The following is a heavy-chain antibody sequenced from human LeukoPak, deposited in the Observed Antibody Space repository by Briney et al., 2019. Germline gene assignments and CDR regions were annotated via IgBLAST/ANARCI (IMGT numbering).Heavy chain of an antibody. Sequence: GGSLRLSCAASGFTFSSYWMSWVRQAPGKGLEWVANIKQDGSEKYYVDSVKGRFTISRDNSKNTLYLQMNSLRAEDTAVYYCARDQSLQLVRGWFDPWGQGTLVTVSS. CDR2: IKQDGSEK. J-gene: IGHJ5*02. D-gene: IGHD6-13*01. CDR1: GFTFSSYW. CDR3: ARDQSLQLVRGWFDP. V-gene: IGHV3-7*01.